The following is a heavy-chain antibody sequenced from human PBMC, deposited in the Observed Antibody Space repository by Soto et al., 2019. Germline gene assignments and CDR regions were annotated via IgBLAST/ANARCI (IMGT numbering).Heavy chain of an antibody. D-gene: IGHD6-19*01. V-gene: IGHV1-18*01. J-gene: IGHJ5*02. Sequence: GESLKISCKGSGYSFTSYGISWVRQAPGQGLEWMGWISAYNGNTNYAQKLQGRVTMTTDTSTSTAYMELRSLRSDDTAVYYWARDPREWLVFGGSWFDPWGQGTLVTVSS. CDR2: ISAYNGNT. CDR1: GYSFTSYG. CDR3: ARDPREWLVFGGSWFDP.